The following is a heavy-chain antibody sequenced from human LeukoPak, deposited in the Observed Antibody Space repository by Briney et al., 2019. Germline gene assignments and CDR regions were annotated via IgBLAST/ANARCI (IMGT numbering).Heavy chain of an antibody. CDR2: INPSGGST. CDR1: GYTFTTYY. V-gene: IGHV1-46*01. J-gene: IGHJ3*02. CDR3: ACLPYAFDI. Sequence: GASVKVSCKASGYTFTTYYIHWGRQAPGQGLEWMALINPSGGSTHYAQKFQGRVTVTRDTSTSTVYMELTSLRSEDTAVYYCACLPYAFDIWGQGTMVTVSS.